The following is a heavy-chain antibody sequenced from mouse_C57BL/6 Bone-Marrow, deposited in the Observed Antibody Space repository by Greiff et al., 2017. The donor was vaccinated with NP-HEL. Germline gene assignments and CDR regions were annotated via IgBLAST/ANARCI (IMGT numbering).Heavy chain of an antibody. D-gene: IGHD1-1*01. Sequence: QVQLQQPGAELVKPGASVKMSCTASGYTFTSYWITWVQQRPGKGLEWIGDIYPGCGSTYYNEKFKSKAIMTVDTSSSTAYMQLSSLTSEDAAVYYCASLWGFAYWGQGTLVTVSA. V-gene: IGHV1-55*01. CDR3: ASLWGFAY. CDR1: GYTFTSYW. J-gene: IGHJ3*01. CDR2: IYPGCGST.